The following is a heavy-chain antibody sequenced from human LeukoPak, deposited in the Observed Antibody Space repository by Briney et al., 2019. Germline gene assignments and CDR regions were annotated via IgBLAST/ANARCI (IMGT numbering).Heavy chain of an antibody. CDR1: GFIFSDYS. J-gene: IGHJ4*02. V-gene: IGHV3-21*06. CDR2: ISISGTYI. CDR3: ARERFHGSGAPKFDY. Sequence: PGGSLRLSCAASGFIFSDYSMNWVRQAPGKGLGWVASISISGTYIDYADSVKGRFTISRDNAKNSVYLQMNSLRVDDTAVYYCARERFHGSGAPKFDYWGQGTLVTVSS. D-gene: IGHD3-10*01.